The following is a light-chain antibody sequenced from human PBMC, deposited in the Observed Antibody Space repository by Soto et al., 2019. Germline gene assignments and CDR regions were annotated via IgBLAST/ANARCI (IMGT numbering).Light chain of an antibody. CDR2: DVS. V-gene: IGLV2-14*03. J-gene: IGLJ1*01. Sequence: QSPLTQHASVSGSPGQSIAISCTGTSSDVGGYNYVTWYQQHPGKAPKLMIYDVSNRPSGVSDRFSGSKSGNTASLTISGLQAEDEGDYYCNSYTSSSTYVFGTGTKLTVL. CDR1: SSDVGGYNY. CDR3: NSYTSSSTYV.